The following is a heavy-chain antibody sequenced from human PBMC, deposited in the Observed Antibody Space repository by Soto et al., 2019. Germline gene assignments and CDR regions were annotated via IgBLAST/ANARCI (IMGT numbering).Heavy chain of an antibody. CDR3: ARVIWGAYCGGDCYFFDY. J-gene: IGHJ4*02. CDR2: IYYSGST. CDR1: GGSISSGGYY. Sequence: QVQLQESGPGLVKPSQTLSLTCTVSGGSISSGGYYWSWIRQHPGKGLEWIGYIYYSGSTYYNPSLKSRVTISVDTSKHQFSLKLSSVTAADTAVYYCARVIWGAYCGGDCYFFDYWGQGTLVTVSS. D-gene: IGHD2-21*01. V-gene: IGHV4-31*03.